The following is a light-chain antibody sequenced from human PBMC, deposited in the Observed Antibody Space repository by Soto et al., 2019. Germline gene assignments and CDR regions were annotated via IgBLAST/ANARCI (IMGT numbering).Light chain of an antibody. V-gene: IGKV3-20*01. Sequence: EVVLTQSPGTLSLSPGEKATLSCRASQTVTNTYIAWYQQKPGQPPRLLIYGASNRAAGIPERFSGSGSGTDFTLTISSLEPDDFAVYFCHQCGRAPRTFGPGTRVDIK. CDR3: HQCGRAPRT. CDR2: GAS. J-gene: IGKJ1*01. CDR1: QTVTNTY.